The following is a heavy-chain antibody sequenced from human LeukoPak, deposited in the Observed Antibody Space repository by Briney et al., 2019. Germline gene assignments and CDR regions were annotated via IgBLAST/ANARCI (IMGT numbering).Heavy chain of an antibody. J-gene: IGHJ4*02. CDR3: ARNYYDTAGHFGY. V-gene: IGHV1-46*01. CDR1: GYTFSSYY. CDR2: INPSGGAT. D-gene: IGHD3-22*01. Sequence: GASVQVSCKASGYTFSSYYFHWVRQAPGQGLEWMGLINPSGGATTFAQKFRGRVTMTRDMSTGTVFMELSSLRSDDTAVYFCARNYYDTAGHFGYWGQGTLVTVSS.